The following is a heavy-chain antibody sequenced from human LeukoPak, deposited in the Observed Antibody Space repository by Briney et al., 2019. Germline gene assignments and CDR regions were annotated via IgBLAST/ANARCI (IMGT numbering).Heavy chain of an antibody. V-gene: IGHV4-59*08. CDR3: ANQGPDSSGWNDFDY. CDR2: INYSGST. Sequence: SETLSLTCTVSGDSISSFYWNWIRQPPGKGLEWMAYINYSGSTNYNPALKSRVTITIHTSKNQFSLKLSSVTAAETAFYYWANQGPDSSGWNDFDYWGQGTLVTVSS. CDR1: GDSISSFY. D-gene: IGHD6-19*01. J-gene: IGHJ4*02.